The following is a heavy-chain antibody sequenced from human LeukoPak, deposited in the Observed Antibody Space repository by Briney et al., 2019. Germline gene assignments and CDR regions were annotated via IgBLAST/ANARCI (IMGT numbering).Heavy chain of an antibody. D-gene: IGHD3-10*01. CDR3: AKGQGSEIYKYYFDY. CDR1: GFTFSMYA. V-gene: IGHV3-23*01. J-gene: IGHJ4*02. Sequence: GGSLRLSCAVSGFTFSMYAMAWVRQAPGKGLEWVSGISDNTYYADSVRGRFTISRDNSKNTLYLQMNSLRAEDTAVYYCAKGQGSEIYKYYFDYWGQGALVTVSS. CDR2: ISDNT.